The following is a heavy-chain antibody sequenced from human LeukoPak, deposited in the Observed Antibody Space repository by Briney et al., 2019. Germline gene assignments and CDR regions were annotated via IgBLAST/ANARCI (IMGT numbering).Heavy chain of an antibody. D-gene: IGHD5-18*01. CDR3: AKDQGIQLWLKYFQH. Sequence: GGSLRLSCAASGFTFNNYAMSWVRHAPGKGLEWWSAISGIGGTTLYADSVKGRVTISRDNSKSTLYLQMNTLRAEDTAVYYCAKDQGIQLWLKYFQHWGQGTLVTVSS. CDR2: ISGIGGTT. V-gene: IGHV3-23*01. J-gene: IGHJ1*01. CDR1: GFTFNNYA.